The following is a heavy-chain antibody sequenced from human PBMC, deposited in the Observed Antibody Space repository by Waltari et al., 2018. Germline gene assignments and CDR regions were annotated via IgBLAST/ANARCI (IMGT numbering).Heavy chain of an antibody. Sequence: QVQLVQSGSEMKKPGASVKVSCKASGYTFINYGVNWVRQAPGQGLEWMGWINTNSGTPTDAQDFTGRFVFSSDTSVNTAYLQISNLKTEDTAVYYCARGDIVIVPAADNWFDPWGQGTLVTVSS. CDR3: ARGDIVIVPAADNWFDP. CDR1: GYTFINYG. J-gene: IGHJ5*02. V-gene: IGHV7-4-1*02. D-gene: IGHD2-15*01. CDR2: INTNSGTP.